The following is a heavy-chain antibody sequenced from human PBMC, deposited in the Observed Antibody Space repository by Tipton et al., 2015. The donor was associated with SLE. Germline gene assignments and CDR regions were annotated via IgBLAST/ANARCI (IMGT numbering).Heavy chain of an antibody. V-gene: IGHV4-30-4*01. D-gene: IGHD6-19*01. Sequence: TLSLTCTVSGGSISSGDYYWSWIRQPPGKGLEWIGYIYYSGSTYYNPSLKSRVTISVDTSKNQFSLKLSSVTAADTAVYYCARGMAAVAGPDSWGQGTLVTVSS. CDR1: GGSISSGDYY. J-gene: IGHJ4*02. CDR2: IYYSGST. CDR3: ARGMAAVAGPDS.